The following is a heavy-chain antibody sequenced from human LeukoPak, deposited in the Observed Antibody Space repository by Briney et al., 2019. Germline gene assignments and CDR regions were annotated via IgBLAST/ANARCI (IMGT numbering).Heavy chain of an antibody. CDR1: GYTFTNYG. J-gene: IGHJ6*03. V-gene: IGHV1-18*01. CDR3: ARWYCSSTSCYRPEHLAYYYMDV. Sequence: ASVKVSCKASGYTFTNYGISWVRQAPGQGLEWMGWISAYNGNTNYAQKLRGRVTMTTDTSTSTAYMELRSLRSDDTAVYYCARWYCSSTSCYRPEHLAYYYMDVWGKGTTVTVSS. CDR2: ISAYNGNT. D-gene: IGHD2-2*01.